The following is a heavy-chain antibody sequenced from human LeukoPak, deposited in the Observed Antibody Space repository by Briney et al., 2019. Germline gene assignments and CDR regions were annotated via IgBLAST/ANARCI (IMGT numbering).Heavy chain of an antibody. V-gene: IGHV4-30-2*01. Sequence: SETLPLTCTVSGGSISSGGYYWSWIRQPPGKGLEWIGYIYHSGSTYYNPSLKSRVTISVDRSKNQFSLKLSSVTAADTAVYYCARGNVVVPAAIDAFDIWGQGTMVTVSS. CDR3: ARGNVVVPAAIDAFDI. CDR1: GGSISSGGYY. D-gene: IGHD2-2*01. J-gene: IGHJ3*02. CDR2: IYHSGST.